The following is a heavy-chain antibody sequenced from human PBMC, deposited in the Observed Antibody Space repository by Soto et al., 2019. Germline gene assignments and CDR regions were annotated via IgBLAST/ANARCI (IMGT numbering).Heavy chain of an antibody. CDR2: IIPIFGTA. CDR3: AREQLGGRYFDY. J-gene: IGHJ4*02. CDR1: GGTFSSYA. D-gene: IGHD6-6*01. V-gene: IGHV1-69*13. Sequence: SVKVSCKASGGTFSSYAISWVRQAPGQGLEWMGGIIPIFGTANYAQKFQGRVTITADESTSTAYMELSSLRSEDTAVYYCAREQLGGRYFDYWGQGTLVTVSS.